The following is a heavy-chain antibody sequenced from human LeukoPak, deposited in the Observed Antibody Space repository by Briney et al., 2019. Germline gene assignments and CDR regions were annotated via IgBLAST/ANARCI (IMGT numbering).Heavy chain of an antibody. J-gene: IGHJ4*02. CDR2: IYYSGST. CDR3: ARRDGHNSYYFDY. Sequence: SETLSLTCTVSGGSISSYYWSWIRQPPGKGLEWIGYIYYSGSTKYNPSLKSRVTISVDTSKNQFSLKLSSVTAADTAVYYCARRDGHNSYYFDYWGQGTLVTVSS. D-gene: IGHD5-24*01. V-gene: IGHV4-59*08. CDR1: GGSISSYY.